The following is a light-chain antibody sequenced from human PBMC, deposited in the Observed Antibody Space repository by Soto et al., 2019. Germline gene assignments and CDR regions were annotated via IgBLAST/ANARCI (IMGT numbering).Light chain of an antibody. Sequence: QSALTQPRSVSGSPGQSVIISCTGTSSDIGGYNYVSWYQQHAGKAPKLMIYDVTKRPSGVPDRFSGSKSGNTASLTISGLQAEDEADYYCSSYAGISNYVVGGGTKVTGL. CDR3: SSYAGISNYV. CDR2: DVT. V-gene: IGLV2-11*01. J-gene: IGLJ1*01. CDR1: SSDIGGYNY.